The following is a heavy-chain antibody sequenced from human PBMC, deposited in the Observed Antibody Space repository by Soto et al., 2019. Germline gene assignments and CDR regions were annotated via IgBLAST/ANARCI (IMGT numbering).Heavy chain of an antibody. CDR2: ISAYNVNT. Sequence: ASVKVSCKASGYTFASYGISWVRQAPGQGLEWMGWISAYNVNTNYAQKLQGRVTMTTDTSTSTAYMELRSLRSDDTAVYYCARDKTEYSSSERFVGWFDPWGQGTLVTVSS. CDR1: GYTFASYG. J-gene: IGHJ5*02. D-gene: IGHD6-6*01. V-gene: IGHV1-18*01. CDR3: ARDKTEYSSSERFVGWFDP.